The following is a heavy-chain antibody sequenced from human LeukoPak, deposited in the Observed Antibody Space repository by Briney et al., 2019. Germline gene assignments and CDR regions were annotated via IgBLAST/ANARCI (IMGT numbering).Heavy chain of an antibody. Sequence: GGSLRLSCAASGFIFSNFGMHWVRQAPGKGLEWVAVIWHNGINKYYMDSVKGRFTISRDNSKNTLYLQMNSLRAEDTAVYYCARGRGYSYGLVDYWGQGTLVTVSS. V-gene: IGHV3-33*01. CDR2: IWHNGINK. CDR1: GFIFSNFG. J-gene: IGHJ4*02. CDR3: ARGRGYSYGLVDY. D-gene: IGHD5-18*01.